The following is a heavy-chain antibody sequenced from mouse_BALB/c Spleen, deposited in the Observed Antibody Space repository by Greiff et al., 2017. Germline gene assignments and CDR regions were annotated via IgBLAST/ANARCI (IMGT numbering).Heavy chain of an antibody. CDR1: GYTFTSYT. CDR3: ARYGNYERFAY. D-gene: IGHD2-1*01. V-gene: IGHV1-4*01. Sequence: QVQLQQSGAELARPGASVKMSCKASGYTFTSYTMHWVKQRPGQGLEWIGYINPSSGYTNYNQKFKDKATLTADKSSSTAYMQLSSLTSEDSAVYYCARYGNYERFAYWGQGTLVTVSA. CDR2: INPSSGYT. J-gene: IGHJ3*01.